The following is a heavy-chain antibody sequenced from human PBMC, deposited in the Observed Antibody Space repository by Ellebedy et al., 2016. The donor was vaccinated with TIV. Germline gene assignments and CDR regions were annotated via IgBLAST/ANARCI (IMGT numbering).Heavy chain of an antibody. CDR1: GFTFSDYY. D-gene: IGHD2-2*01. Sequence: GGSLRLXXAASGFTFSDYYMSWIRQAPGKGLEWVSYISSSGSTIYYADSVKGRFTISRDSAKNSLYLQMNSLRAEDTAVYYCARDFPTYCSSTSCYGGGWFDPWGQGTLVTVSS. J-gene: IGHJ5*02. V-gene: IGHV3-11*01. CDR3: ARDFPTYCSSTSCYGGGWFDP. CDR2: ISSSGSTI.